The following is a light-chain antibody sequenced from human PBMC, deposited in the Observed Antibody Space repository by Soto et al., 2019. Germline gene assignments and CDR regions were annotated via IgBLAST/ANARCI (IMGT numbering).Light chain of an antibody. V-gene: IGKV1-9*01. CDR1: QDIYKS. J-gene: IGKJ3*01. Sequence: DIPLTQSPNFLSASAGDRVTITCRASQDIYKSLAWYQHKPGKAPKLLIFGASTLHSGVPSRFSGSGSGTEFTLTISSLQPEDFATYYCQQVKGSLPFTFGPGTKVDI. CDR2: GAS. CDR3: QQVKGSLPFT.